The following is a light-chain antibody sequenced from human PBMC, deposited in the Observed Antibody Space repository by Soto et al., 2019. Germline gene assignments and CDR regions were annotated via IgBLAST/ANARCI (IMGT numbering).Light chain of an antibody. CDR3: QQYESYPMT. J-gene: IGKJ4*01. CDR2: KAS. Sequence: DSPMTQYPSNLSASVGDRVTITCRASQSISSWLAWYQQKPGKAPKLLISKASTVHSGVPPRFSGSGSGTEFTLIISSLQPDDFATYYCQQYESYPMTFGGGTKVEIK. V-gene: IGKV1-5*03. CDR1: QSISSW.